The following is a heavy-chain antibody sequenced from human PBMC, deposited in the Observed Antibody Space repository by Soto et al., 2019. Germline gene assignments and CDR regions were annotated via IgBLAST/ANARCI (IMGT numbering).Heavy chain of an antibody. CDR3: AREGNLGRWLQPLDF. Sequence: SETLSLTCAVYGGSFRGYYWTWIRPPPGKGLEWIGEINHSGSTNYNPSLKSRVTISVDTSKNHFSLRLISVTAADTAIYFCAREGNLGRWLQPLDFWGQGTLVTVSS. J-gene: IGHJ4*02. CDR1: GGSFRGYY. D-gene: IGHD5-12*01. V-gene: IGHV4-34*01. CDR2: INHSGST.